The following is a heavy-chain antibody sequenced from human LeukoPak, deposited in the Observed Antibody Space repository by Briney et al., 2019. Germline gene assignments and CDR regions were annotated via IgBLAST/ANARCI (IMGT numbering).Heavy chain of an antibody. J-gene: IGHJ4*02. CDR2: ISYDGSNK. V-gene: IGHV3-30*04. D-gene: IGHD1-1*01. CDR3: ARTTYYFDY. CDR1: GFTFSSYA. Sequence: PGGSLRLSCAASGFTFSSYATHWVRQAPGKGLEWVAVISYDGSNKYYADSVKGRFTISRDNSKNTLYLQMNSLRAEDTAVYYCARTTYYFDYWGQGTLVTVSS.